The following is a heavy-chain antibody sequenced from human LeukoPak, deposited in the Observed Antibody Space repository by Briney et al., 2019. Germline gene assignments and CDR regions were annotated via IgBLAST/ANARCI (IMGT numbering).Heavy chain of an antibody. J-gene: IGHJ4*02. CDR1: GGSVSHYY. Sequence: SETLSLTCNVSGGSVSHYYWGWIRQPPGKGLEWIGYMYYGGSSNYNPSLKSRVTISIDTSKNQFSLKLNSVTAADTAVYYCAGPTYMSATGYFDYWGQGILVTVSS. CDR2: MYYGGSS. V-gene: IGHV4-59*02. CDR3: AGPTYMSATGYFDY. D-gene: IGHD1-1*01.